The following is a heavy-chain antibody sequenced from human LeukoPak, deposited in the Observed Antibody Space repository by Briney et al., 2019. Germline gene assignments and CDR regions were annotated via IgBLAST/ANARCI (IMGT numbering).Heavy chain of an antibody. CDR3: ARLRGSGWYLDY. D-gene: IGHD6-19*01. V-gene: IGHV3-33*01. J-gene: IGHJ4*02. Sequence: GGSLRLSRAASGFSFSSYGMHWVRQAPGKGVGRVAVISYDGSNKYYADSVKGRFTISRDNSKNTLYLQMNSLRAGDTAVYYCARLRGSGWYLDYWGQGTLVTVSS. CDR1: GFSFSSYG. CDR2: ISYDGSNK.